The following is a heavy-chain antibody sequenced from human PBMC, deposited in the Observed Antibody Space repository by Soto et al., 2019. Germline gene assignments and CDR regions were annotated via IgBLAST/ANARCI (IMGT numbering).Heavy chain of an antibody. CDR1: GYTFTSYY. Sequence: ASVKVSCKASGYTFTSYYMHWVRQAPGQGLEWMGIINPSSGSTSYAQKFQGRVTMTRDTSTSTVYMELSSLRSEDTAVYYCARVSPITMIVADYYGMDVWGQGTTVTVSS. CDR3: ARVSPITMIVADYYGMDV. D-gene: IGHD3-22*01. J-gene: IGHJ6*02. V-gene: IGHV1-46*01. CDR2: INPSSGST.